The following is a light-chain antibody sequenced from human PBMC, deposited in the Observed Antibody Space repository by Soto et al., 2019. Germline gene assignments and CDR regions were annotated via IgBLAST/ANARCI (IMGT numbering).Light chain of an antibody. CDR3: SSYTSNTTPV. Sequence: QSALTQPASVSGSPGQSITISCTGTSSDVGGYNYVSWYQQHPGKAPKLMIYDVSVRPSGVSSRFSGSKSGSTASLTISGLQAEDEGDYYCSSYTSNTTPVFGGGTKLTVL. CDR2: DVS. CDR1: SSDVGGYNY. V-gene: IGLV2-14*03. J-gene: IGLJ2*01.